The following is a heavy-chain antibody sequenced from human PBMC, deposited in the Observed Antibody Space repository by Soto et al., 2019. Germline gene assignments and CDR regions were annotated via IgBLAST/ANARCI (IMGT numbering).Heavy chain of an antibody. CDR2: IGTAGDT. V-gene: IGHV3-13*01. CDR3: ARGDPGRRDGYKGFDY. J-gene: IGHJ4*02. D-gene: IGHD5-12*01. Sequence: GGSLRLSCAASGFTFSSYDMHWVRQATGKGLEWVSAIGTAGDTYYPGSVKGRFTISRENAKNSLYLQMNSLRAEDTAVYYCARGDPGRRDGYKGFDYWGQGTLVTVSS. CDR1: GFTFSSYD.